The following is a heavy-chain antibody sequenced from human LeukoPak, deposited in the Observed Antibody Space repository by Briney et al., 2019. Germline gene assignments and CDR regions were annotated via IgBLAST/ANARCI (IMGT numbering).Heavy chain of an antibody. D-gene: IGHD6-6*01. Sequence: TSETLSLTCTVSGGSISSHYWSWIRQPPGKGLEWIGYIYYSGSTNYNPSLKSRVTISVDTSKNQFSLKLSSVTAADTAVYYCARTRLAARRVSYYYYYYMGVWGKGTTVTVSS. CDR2: IYYSGST. CDR1: GGSISSHY. J-gene: IGHJ6*03. V-gene: IGHV4-59*11. CDR3: ARTRLAARRVSYYYYYYMGV.